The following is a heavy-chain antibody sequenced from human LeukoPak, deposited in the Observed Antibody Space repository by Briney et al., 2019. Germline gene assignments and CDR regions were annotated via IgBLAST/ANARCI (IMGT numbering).Heavy chain of an antibody. Sequence: ASVKVSCKASGYTFTGYYMHWVRQAPGQGLEWMGWISAYNGNTNYAQKLQGRVTMTTDTSTSTAYMELRSLRSDDTAVYYCARESPDYDFWSGYLSPDYWGQGTLVTVSS. CDR2: ISAYNGNT. CDR1: GYTFTGYY. CDR3: ARESPDYDFWSGYLSPDY. V-gene: IGHV1-18*04. D-gene: IGHD3-3*01. J-gene: IGHJ4*02.